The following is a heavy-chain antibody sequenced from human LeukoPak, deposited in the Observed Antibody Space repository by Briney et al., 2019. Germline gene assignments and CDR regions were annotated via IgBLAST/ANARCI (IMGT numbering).Heavy chain of an antibody. V-gene: IGHV3-7*01. CDR3: AKAGIAAAGDY. CDR1: GFTFSTYW. D-gene: IGHD6-13*01. Sequence: GGSLRLSCAASGFTFSTYWMSWVRQAPGKGLEWVANIKQDGSEKNYVDSVKGRFTISRDNAKNSLYLQMNSLRAEDTAVYYCAKAGIAAAGDYWGQGTLVTVSS. J-gene: IGHJ4*02. CDR2: IKQDGSEK.